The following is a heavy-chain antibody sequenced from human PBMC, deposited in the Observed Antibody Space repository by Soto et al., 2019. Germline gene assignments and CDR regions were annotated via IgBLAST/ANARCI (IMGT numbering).Heavy chain of an antibody. CDR1: GFVFKNAR. CDR3: YHYGSGSYSTDY. CDR2: IRSSAERGTT. V-gene: IGHV3-15*07. Sequence: EVQMVESGGGLVKPGGSLRLSCAASGFVFKNARMSWARQAPGRGLEWVGHIRSSAERGTTDYAAPVKGRFIISRDDSQNTLYLQMNSLKTEDTAVYFCYHYGSGSYSTDYWGQGTLVTVSS. J-gene: IGHJ4*02. D-gene: IGHD3-10*01.